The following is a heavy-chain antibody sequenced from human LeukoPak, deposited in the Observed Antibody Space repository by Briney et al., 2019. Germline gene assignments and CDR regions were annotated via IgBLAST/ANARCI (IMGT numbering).Heavy chain of an antibody. D-gene: IGHD3-16*02. V-gene: IGHV4-39*01. Sequence: PSETLSLTCTVSGGSISSSSYYWGWIRQPPGKGLEWIGSIYYSGSTYYNPSLKSRVTISVDTSKNRFSLKLSSVTAADTAVYYCARRNYDYVWGSYRYGYFDYWGQGTLATVSS. CDR3: ARRNYDYVWGSYRYGYFDY. J-gene: IGHJ4*02. CDR1: GGSISSSSYY. CDR2: IYYSGST.